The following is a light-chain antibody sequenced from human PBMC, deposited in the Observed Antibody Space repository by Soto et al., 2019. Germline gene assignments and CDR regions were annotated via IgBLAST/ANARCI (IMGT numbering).Light chain of an antibody. Sequence: DIMLTQSPSFLSASVGDRVTIPCRASQDIDSYLGWYQQAPGKPPKLLIYAASTLQSGVPSRFSGSRSGTQFSLTISSLQPEDFATYYCQHFKDYQLNFGGGTKVEIK. CDR2: AAS. CDR1: QDIDSY. J-gene: IGKJ4*01. V-gene: IGKV1-9*01. CDR3: QHFKDYQLN.